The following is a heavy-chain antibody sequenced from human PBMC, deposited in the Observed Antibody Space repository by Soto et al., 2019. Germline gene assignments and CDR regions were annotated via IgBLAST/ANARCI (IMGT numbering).Heavy chain of an antibody. J-gene: IGHJ4*02. CDR3: ARGRGDCSGGSCYSLFIDY. Sequence: QVQLQESGPGLVKPSQTLSLTCTVSGGSISSGGYYWSWIRQHPGKGLEWIGYIYYSGSTYYNPSLKSRVTISVDTSKNQFSLKLSSVTAADTAVYYCARGRGDCSGGSCYSLFIDYWGQGTLVTVSS. D-gene: IGHD2-15*01. CDR2: IYYSGST. CDR1: GGSISSGGYY. V-gene: IGHV4-31*03.